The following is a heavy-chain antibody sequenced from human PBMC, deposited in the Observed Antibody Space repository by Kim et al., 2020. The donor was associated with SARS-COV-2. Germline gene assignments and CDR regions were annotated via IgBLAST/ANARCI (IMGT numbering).Heavy chain of an antibody. CDR2: IWPDGSIA. CDR3: AKDRYLSGPYYYYGMDV. Sequence: GGSLRLSCATSGFSFSVYTMHWARQAPGKGLEWVAVIWPDGSIAYYADSVRGRFAASRDNSKDTLYLEMSSLTEDDTAVYFCAKDRYLSGPYYYYGMDVWGQGTTVTVSS. J-gene: IGHJ6*02. D-gene: IGHD3-9*01. V-gene: IGHV3-33*06. CDR1: GFSFSVYT.